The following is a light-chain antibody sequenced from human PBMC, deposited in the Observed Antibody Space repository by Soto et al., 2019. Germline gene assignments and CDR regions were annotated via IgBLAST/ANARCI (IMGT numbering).Light chain of an antibody. CDR2: EGI. Sequence: QAALTQPASVSGPAGQSITISCTGTSSDIGTYNLVSWYQHYPGKAPKLMIYEGIKRPSGVSNRFSGSKSGNTAFLTISGLQAEDEADYYCCSYAGSGTDNYVFGSGTKVTVL. V-gene: IGLV2-23*01. CDR1: SSDIGTYNL. J-gene: IGLJ1*01. CDR3: CSYAGSGTDNYV.